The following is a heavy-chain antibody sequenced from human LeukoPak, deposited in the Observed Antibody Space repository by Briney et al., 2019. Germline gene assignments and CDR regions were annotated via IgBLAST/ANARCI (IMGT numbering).Heavy chain of an antibody. V-gene: IGHV4-39*01. D-gene: IGHD2-15*01. Sequence: SETLSLTCTVSGASISSDTYYWGWIRQPPGKGLEWIGTHSHSGSAYYNPSLKSRVTMSVDTSKNQFSLKLSSVIAADTAVYYCARLWSTDCSGGSCPHQPNYWGQGTLVTVSS. CDR3: ARLWSTDCSGGSCPHQPNY. J-gene: IGHJ4*02. CDR1: GASISSDTYY. CDR2: HSHSGSA.